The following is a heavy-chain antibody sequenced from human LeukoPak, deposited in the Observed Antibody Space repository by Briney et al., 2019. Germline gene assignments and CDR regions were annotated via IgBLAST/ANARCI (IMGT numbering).Heavy chain of an antibody. CDR3: AREVAAAGIDY. CDR2: IYYSGST. Sequence: SETLSLTCTVSGGSISSYYWSWIRQPPGKGLEWIGYIYYSGSTNYNPSLKSRVTISVDTSKNQFSLKLSSVTAADTAVYYCAREVAAAGIDYWGQGTLDTVSS. V-gene: IGHV4-59*01. D-gene: IGHD6-13*01. J-gene: IGHJ4*02. CDR1: GGSISSYY.